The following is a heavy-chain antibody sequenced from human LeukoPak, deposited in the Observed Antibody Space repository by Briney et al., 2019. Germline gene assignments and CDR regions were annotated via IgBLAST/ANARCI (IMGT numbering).Heavy chain of an antibody. CDR2: INHSGST. V-gene: IGHV4-34*01. Sequence: SETLSLTCAVYGGSFSGYYWSWIRQPPGKGLEWIGEINHSGSTNYNPSHKSRVTISVDTSKNQFSLKLSSVTAADTAVYYCARGRYCSGGSCKKNYYMDVWGKGTTVTVSS. D-gene: IGHD2-15*01. CDR1: GGSFSGYY. CDR3: ARGRYCSGGSCKKNYYMDV. J-gene: IGHJ6*03.